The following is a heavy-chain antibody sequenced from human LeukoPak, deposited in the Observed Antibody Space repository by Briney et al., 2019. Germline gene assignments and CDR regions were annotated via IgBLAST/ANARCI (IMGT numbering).Heavy chain of an antibody. CDR2: IGSSISYI. V-gene: IGHV3-21*01. J-gene: IGHJ6*02. Sequence: GGSLRLSCAASGFTFSSCSMKWVRQAPGKGLEWVSFIGSSISYISYADSVKGRFTISRDNAKNSLYLQMNSMRAEDTAVYYCAREGYYSGMDVWGQGTTVTVSS. CDR3: AREGYYSGMDV. CDR1: GFTFSSCS.